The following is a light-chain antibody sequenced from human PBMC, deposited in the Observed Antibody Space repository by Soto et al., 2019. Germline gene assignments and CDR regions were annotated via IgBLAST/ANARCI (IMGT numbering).Light chain of an antibody. CDR3: QQYYDYPWT. Sequence: DIQMTQSPSTLSGSVGDRVTITCRASQTISSWLAWYQQKPGKAPKLLIYKASTLKSGVPSRFSGSGSGREFTLTISSLQPDDFATYYCQQYYDYPWTFGQGTKVDIK. CDR1: QTISSW. CDR2: KAS. V-gene: IGKV1-5*03. J-gene: IGKJ1*01.